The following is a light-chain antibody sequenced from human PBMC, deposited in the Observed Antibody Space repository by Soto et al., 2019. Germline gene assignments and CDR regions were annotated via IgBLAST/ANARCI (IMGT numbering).Light chain of an antibody. J-gene: IGKJ2*01. CDR2: SVS. V-gene: IGKV3-15*01. CDR1: QSVSTN. CDR3: QQYHHWPPVST. Sequence: EIVMTQSPATLSVSPGERATLSCRASQSVSTNLAWYQQKLGQAPRLLIHSVSTRATGIPAKFSGSGSGTEFTLTISSLQSEDIAVYYCQQYHHWPPVSTLGQGTKVEIK.